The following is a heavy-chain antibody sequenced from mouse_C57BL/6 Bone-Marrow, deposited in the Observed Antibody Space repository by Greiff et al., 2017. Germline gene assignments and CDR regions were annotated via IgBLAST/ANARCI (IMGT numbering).Heavy chain of an antibody. Sequence: EVKLQESGAELVRPGASVKLSCTASGFNIKDDYMHWVKQRPEQGLEWIGWIDPENGDTEYASKFQGKATITADTSSNTAYLQLSSLTSEDTAVYYCTTGGLRAYWGQGTLVTVSA. V-gene: IGHV14-4*01. CDR1: GFNIKDDY. CDR3: TTGGLRAY. CDR2: IDPENGDT. D-gene: IGHD2-2*01. J-gene: IGHJ3*01.